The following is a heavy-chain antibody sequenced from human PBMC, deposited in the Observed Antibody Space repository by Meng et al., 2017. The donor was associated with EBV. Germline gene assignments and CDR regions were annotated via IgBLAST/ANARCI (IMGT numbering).Heavy chain of an antibody. CDR3: AKGDVYYYDSSGYPNY. J-gene: IGHJ4*02. CDR2: ISYDGSNK. V-gene: IGHV3-30*18. CDR1: GFTFSSYG. Sequence: QWGESGGGVVQPGRSLGLLCAASGFTFSSYGMHWVRQAPGKGLEWVAVISYDGSNKYYADSVKGRFTISRDNSKNTLYLQMNSLRAEDTAVYYCAKGDVYYYDSSGYPNYWGQGTLVTVSS. D-gene: IGHD3-22*01.